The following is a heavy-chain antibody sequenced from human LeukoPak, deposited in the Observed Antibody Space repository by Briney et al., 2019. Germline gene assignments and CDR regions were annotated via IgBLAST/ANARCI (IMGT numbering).Heavy chain of an antibody. CDR3: ARGRDCTNGVCFRYNWFDP. V-gene: IGHV1-69*01. Sequence: ASVKVSCKASGRTFSSYAISWVRQAPGQGLEWMGGIIPIFGTANYAQKFQGRVTITADESTSTAYMELSSLRSEDTAVYYCARGRDCTNGVCFRYNWFDPWGQGTLVTVSS. D-gene: IGHD2-8*01. CDR2: IIPIFGTA. CDR1: GRTFSSYA. J-gene: IGHJ5*02.